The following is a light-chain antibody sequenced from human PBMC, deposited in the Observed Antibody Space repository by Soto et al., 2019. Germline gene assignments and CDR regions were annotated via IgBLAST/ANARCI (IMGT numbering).Light chain of an antibody. CDR3: HQSEYWPQT. CDR1: QSISSN. CDR2: RAS. J-gene: IGKJ1*01. Sequence: EIVLKLSPATLSVSPGERATLSCRASQSISSNLAWYQQKLGQAPRLLIYRASTRATGIPARFSGSGSGTEFTLTISSLQSEDFALYYCHQSEYWPQTFAQGTKVDI. V-gene: IGKV3-15*01.